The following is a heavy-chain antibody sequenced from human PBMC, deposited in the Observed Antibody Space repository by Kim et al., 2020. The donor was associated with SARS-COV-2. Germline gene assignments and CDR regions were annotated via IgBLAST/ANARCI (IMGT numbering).Heavy chain of an antibody. CDR1: GFTFSSYN. D-gene: IGHD4-17*01. V-gene: IGHV3-21*06. Sequence: GGSLRLSCAASGFTFSSYNMNWVRQAPGKGLEWVSSIRSTSSYVYYADSVKGRFTISRDNAKNSLYLQMNSLRAEDIAVYYCARGPPGDYPRDYYYGMDVWGQGTTVTVSS. CDR2: IRSTSSYV. J-gene: IGHJ6*02. CDR3: ARGPPGDYPRDYYYGMDV.